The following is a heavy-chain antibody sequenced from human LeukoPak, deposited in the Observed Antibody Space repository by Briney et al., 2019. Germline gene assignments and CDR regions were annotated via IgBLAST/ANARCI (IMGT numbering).Heavy chain of an antibody. J-gene: IGHJ6*02. CDR3: ARVKGDYGDPRPRLGYYYGMDV. D-gene: IGHD4-17*01. Sequence: GGSLRLSCAASGFTFSSYAMHWVRQAPGKGLEWVAVISYDGSNKYYADSVKGRFTISRDNSKNTLYLQMNSLRAEDTAVYYCARVKGDYGDPRPRLGYYYGMDVWGQGTTVTVSS. CDR2: ISYDGSNK. CDR1: GFTFSSYA. V-gene: IGHV3-30-3*01.